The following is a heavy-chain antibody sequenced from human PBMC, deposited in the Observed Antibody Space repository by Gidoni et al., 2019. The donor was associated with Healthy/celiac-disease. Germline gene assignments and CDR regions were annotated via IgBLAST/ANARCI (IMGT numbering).Heavy chain of an antibody. CDR3: AKDPNWNQPHDAFDI. V-gene: IGHV3-23*01. CDR1: GSTFSRYA. J-gene: IGHJ3*02. D-gene: IGHD1-20*01. CDR2: ISGSGGST. Sequence: EVQLLESGGGLVHPGGSLRLLFAASGSTFSRYAMSWVRQAPGKGLEWVSAISGSGGSTYYAGCVKGRFTISRDNSKNTLYLQMNSLRAEDTAVYYCAKDPNWNQPHDAFDIWGQGTMVTVSS.